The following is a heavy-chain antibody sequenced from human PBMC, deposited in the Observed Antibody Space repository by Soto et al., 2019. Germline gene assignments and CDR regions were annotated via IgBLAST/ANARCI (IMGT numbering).Heavy chain of an antibody. J-gene: IGHJ3*02. V-gene: IGHV1-2*02. CDR3: AREGITPITNAFDI. D-gene: IGHD2-15*01. CDR2: INPNSGGT. CDR1: GYTFTGYY. Sequence: ASVKVSCKASGYTFTGYYMHWVRQAPGQGLEWMGWINPNSGGTNYAQKFQGRVTMTRDTSISTAYMELSRLRSDDAAVYYCAREGITPITNAFDIWGQGTMVTVSS.